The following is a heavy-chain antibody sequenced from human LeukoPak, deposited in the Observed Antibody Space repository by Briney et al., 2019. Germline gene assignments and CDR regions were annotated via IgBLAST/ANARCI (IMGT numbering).Heavy chain of an antibody. J-gene: IGHJ4*02. V-gene: IGHV3-30*01. Sequence: GGSLRLSCAASGFTFSSYAMHWVRQAPGKGLEWVAVISYDGSNKYYADSVKGRFTISRDNSKNTLYLQMNSLRAEDTAVYYCARGRPYFGYWGQGTLVTVSS. CDR2: ISYDGSNK. CDR3: ARGRPYFGY. CDR1: GFTFSSYA.